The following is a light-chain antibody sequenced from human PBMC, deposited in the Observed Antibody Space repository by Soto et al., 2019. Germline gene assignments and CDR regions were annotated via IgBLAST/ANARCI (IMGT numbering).Light chain of an antibody. J-gene: IGKJ1*01. CDR2: RAS. CDR3: QQYHIYSWT. V-gene: IGKV1-5*03. Sequence: DIQMTQSPATLSASFGDRVTITWRASQDIGTWLAWYQQKQEKAPKVLIYRASNLESGVPSRFSGSGYETEFYLTISSLQTDDFATYYCQQYHIYSWTFGQGTKVDIK. CDR1: QDIGTW.